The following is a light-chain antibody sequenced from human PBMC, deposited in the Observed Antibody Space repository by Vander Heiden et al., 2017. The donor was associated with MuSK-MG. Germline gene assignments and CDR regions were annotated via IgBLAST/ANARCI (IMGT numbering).Light chain of an antibody. V-gene: IGKV1-33*01. CDR1: QDISNY. Sequence: DIQMTQSPSSLSASVGDRVTITCQASQDISNYLNWYQQKPGKAPKLLIYDASNLETGVPSRFSGSGSGTDFTFTISSLHPEDFATYYCQQYDNDPLTFGSGTKVEIK. CDR3: QQYDNDPLT. J-gene: IGKJ4*01. CDR2: DAS.